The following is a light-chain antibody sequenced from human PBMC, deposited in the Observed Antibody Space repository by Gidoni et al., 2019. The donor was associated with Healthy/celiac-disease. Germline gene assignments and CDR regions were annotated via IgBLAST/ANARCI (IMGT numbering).Light chain of an antibody. CDR2: EDN. J-gene: IGLJ2*01. Sequence: NFMLTQPHSVSESPGKTVTTSCTGSSGSIASNYVQWYHQRPGSAPTTVIYEDNQRPSGVPDRFSGSIDSSSNSASLTISGLKTEDEADYYCQSYDSSNHNVVFGGGTKLTVL. CDR1: SGSIASNY. CDR3: QSYDSSNHNVV. V-gene: IGLV6-57*02.